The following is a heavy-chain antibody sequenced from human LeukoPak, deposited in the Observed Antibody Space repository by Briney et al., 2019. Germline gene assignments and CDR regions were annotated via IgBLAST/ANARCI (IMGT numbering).Heavy chain of an antibody. CDR2: IYYSGRT. Sequence: PSQTLSLTCTVSGGSISSGDYYWSWIRQHPGTGLEWIGYIYYSGRTYYNPSLKSRVTISVDTSKNQFSLKLNSVTAADTAVYYCARYSRSGEYDYWGQGTLVTVSS. V-gene: IGHV4-31*03. D-gene: IGHD3-22*01. CDR1: GGSISSGDYY. J-gene: IGHJ4*02. CDR3: ARYSRSGEYDY.